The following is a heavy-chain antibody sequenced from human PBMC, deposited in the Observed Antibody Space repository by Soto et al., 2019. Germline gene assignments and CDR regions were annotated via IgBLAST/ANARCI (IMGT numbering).Heavy chain of an antibody. CDR1: GGAITSSSYF. CDR2: IYYNGRT. J-gene: IGHJ5*02. CDR3: ASTKYSSSWYGLSNWFDP. V-gene: IGHV4-61*01. Sequence: SETLSLTCTVSGGAITSSSYFWSWIRQSPGRGLEYIGYIYYNGRTNYNPSLQSRVTISVDTSTSKFSLNLTSVTAGDTAVYYCASTKYSSSWYGLSNWFDPWGQGTLVTVSS. D-gene: IGHD6-13*01.